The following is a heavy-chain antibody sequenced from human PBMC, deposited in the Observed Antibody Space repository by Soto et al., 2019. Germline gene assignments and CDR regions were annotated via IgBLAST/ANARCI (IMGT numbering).Heavy chain of an antibody. Sequence: GGSLRLSCAASGFTFSSYDMHWVRQSTGKGLEWVSAIGTAGDTYYPGSVKGRFTISRENAKNSLYLQMNSLRAGDTAVYYCARAGSGWYYYGMDVWGQGTTVTVSS. J-gene: IGHJ6*02. CDR3: ARAGSGWYYYGMDV. CDR2: IGTAGDT. CDR1: GFTFSSYD. V-gene: IGHV3-13*01. D-gene: IGHD6-19*01.